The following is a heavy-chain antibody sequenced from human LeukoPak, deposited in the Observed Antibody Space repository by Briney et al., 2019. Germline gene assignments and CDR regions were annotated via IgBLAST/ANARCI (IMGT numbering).Heavy chain of an antibody. Sequence: GRSLRLSCAASGFTFISYGMHWVRQAPGKGLEWVAVISYVGSNKYYADSVKGRFTISRDNSKNTLYLQMNSLRAEDTAVYYCAKDPGGSYHYWYFDLWGRGTLVTVSS. V-gene: IGHV3-30*18. J-gene: IGHJ2*01. D-gene: IGHD1-26*01. CDR3: AKDPGGSYHYWYFDL. CDR1: GFTFISYG. CDR2: ISYVGSNK.